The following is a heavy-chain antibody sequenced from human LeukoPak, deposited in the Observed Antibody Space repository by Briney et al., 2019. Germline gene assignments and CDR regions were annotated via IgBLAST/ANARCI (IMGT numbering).Heavy chain of an antibody. J-gene: IGHJ4*02. CDR2: ISGSGDKT. CDR1: GFTVSDYA. V-gene: IGHV3-23*01. Sequence: PGGSLRLSCAASGFTVSDYAMSWVRQAPGGGLEWVSAISGSGDKTFHADSVKGRFTTSRDNSKNTLSLQMNSLRAEDTAVYSCARVTFGFSNYWGQGTLVTVSS. D-gene: IGHD2-21*02. CDR3: ARVTFGFSNY.